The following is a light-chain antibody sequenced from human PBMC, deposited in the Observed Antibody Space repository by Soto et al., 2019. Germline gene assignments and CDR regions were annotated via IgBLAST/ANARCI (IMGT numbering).Light chain of an antibody. CDR1: QSVSSN. CDR3: QQYNNWPPWT. J-gene: IGKJ1*01. V-gene: IGKV3-15*01. CDR2: GAS. Sequence: EIVMTQSPSTLSVSPGERATLSCRASQSVSSNLAWYQQKPGRAPRLLIYGASTRATGIPGRFSGSGYGTEFTLTISSLQSEDCVVYYCQQYNNWPPWTFGQGTKVDI.